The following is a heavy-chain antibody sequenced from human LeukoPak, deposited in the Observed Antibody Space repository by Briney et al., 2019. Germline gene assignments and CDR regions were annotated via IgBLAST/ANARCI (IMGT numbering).Heavy chain of an antibody. CDR1: GFTFSTYG. J-gene: IGHJ4*02. D-gene: IGHD3-16*01. CDR2: IWYGGSNK. V-gene: IGHV3-33*01. CDR3: ASNARRGGGGWWDYFDY. Sequence: GRSLRLSCAASGFTFSTYGMHWVRQAPGKGLEWVAGIWYGGSNKYYADSVKGRFTISRDNSKNTLYLQMNSLRAEDTAVYHCASNARRGGGGWWDYFDYWGQGTLVTVSS.